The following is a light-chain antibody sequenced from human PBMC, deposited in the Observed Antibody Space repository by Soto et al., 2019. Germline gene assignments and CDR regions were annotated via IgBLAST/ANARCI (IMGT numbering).Light chain of an antibody. CDR2: EVS. Sequence: QSALTQPASVSGSPGQSITISCTGTSSDVGGYNYVSWYQQHPGKAPKLMISEVSNRPSGVSNRFSSSKSGNTASLTISGLQAEDEADYYCSSYTSSSTLVFGGGTQLTVL. V-gene: IGLV2-14*01. J-gene: IGLJ2*01. CDR1: SSDVGGYNY. CDR3: SSYTSSSTLV.